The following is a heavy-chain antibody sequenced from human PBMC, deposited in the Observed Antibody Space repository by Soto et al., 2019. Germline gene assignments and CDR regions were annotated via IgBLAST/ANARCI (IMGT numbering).Heavy chain of an antibody. V-gene: IGHV4-4*02. Sequence: PSETLSLTCAVSGGSMRSNNRWSWVRQPPGKGLEWIGEIFHSGSTNYNPSLKTRVTISVDKSKNQFSLKLSSVTAADTAVYYCARGRYAYGPMRGFAPGGQGTLVTVS. CDR2: IFHSGST. D-gene: IGHD5-18*01. CDR3: ARGRYAYGPMRGFAP. CDR1: GGSMRSNNR. J-gene: IGHJ5*02.